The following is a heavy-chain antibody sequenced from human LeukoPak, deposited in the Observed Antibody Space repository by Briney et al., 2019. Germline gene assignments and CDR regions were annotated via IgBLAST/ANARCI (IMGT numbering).Heavy chain of an antibody. J-gene: IGHJ3*02. CDR1: GGTFSSYA. D-gene: IGHD6-13*01. Sequence: GASVKVSCKASGGTFSSYAISWVRQAPGQGLEWMGWISAYNGNTNYAQKLQGRVTMTTDTSTSTAYMELRSLRSDDTAVYYCAREEQQLVDAFDIWGQGTMVTVSS. CDR2: ISAYNGNT. CDR3: AREEQQLVDAFDI. V-gene: IGHV1-18*01.